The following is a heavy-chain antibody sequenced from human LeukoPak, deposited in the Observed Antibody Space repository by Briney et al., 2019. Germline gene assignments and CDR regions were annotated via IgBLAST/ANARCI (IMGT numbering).Heavy chain of an antibody. CDR1: GGSVSSGSYY. CDR2: IYYSGST. V-gene: IGHV4-61*01. Sequence: SETLSLTCTVSGGSVSSGSYYWSWIRQPPGKGLEWIGYIYYSGSTNYNPSLKSRVTISVDTSKNQFSLKLSSVTAADTAVYYCARFGDILTAYYYYGMDVWGKGTTVTVSS. CDR3: ARFGDILTAYYYYGMDV. J-gene: IGHJ6*04. D-gene: IGHD3-9*01.